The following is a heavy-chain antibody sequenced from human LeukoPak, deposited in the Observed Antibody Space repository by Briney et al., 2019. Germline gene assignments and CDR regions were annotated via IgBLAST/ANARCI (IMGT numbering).Heavy chain of an antibody. CDR1: GYTFTSYY. CDR3: ARAGAHIVVVPAAIPPTQFDP. V-gene: IGHV1-8*01. CDR2: MNPNSGNT. D-gene: IGHD2-2*01. Sequence: ASVKVSCKASGYTFTSYYINWVRQATGQGLEWMGWMNPNSGNTGYAQKFQVRVTMTRNTAKSTAHMELSSLRSEDTAVYYCARAGAHIVVVPAAIPPTQFDPWGQGTLVTVSS. J-gene: IGHJ5*02.